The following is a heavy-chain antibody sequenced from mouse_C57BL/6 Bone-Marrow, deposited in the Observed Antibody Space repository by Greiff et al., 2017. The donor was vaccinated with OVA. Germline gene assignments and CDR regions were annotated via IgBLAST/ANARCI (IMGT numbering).Heavy chain of an antibody. CDR2: IYPGNSDT. CDR1: GYTFTSYW. V-gene: IGHV1-5*01. D-gene: IGHD1-1*01. Sequence: EVQLQQSGTVLARPGASVKMSCKTSGYTFTSYWMHWVKQRPGQGLEWIGAIYPGNSDTSYNQKFKGKAKLTAVTSASTAYMELSSLTNEDSAVYYCTRHYYYGSSPDDRGQGTTLTVST. J-gene: IGHJ2*01. CDR3: TRHYYYGSSPDD.